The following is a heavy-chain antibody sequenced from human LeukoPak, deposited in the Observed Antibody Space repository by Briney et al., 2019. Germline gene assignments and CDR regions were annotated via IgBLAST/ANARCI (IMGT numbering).Heavy chain of an antibody. CDR2: ISAYNGNT. Sequence: VSVKVSCKASGYTFTSYGISWVRQAPGQGLEWMGWISAYNGNTNYAQKLQGRVTMTTDTSTSTAYMELRSLRSDDTAVYYCARDGKMTTVTISFYGMDVWGQGTTVTVSS. CDR3: ARDGKMTTVTISFYGMDV. V-gene: IGHV1-18*01. D-gene: IGHD4-17*01. J-gene: IGHJ6*02. CDR1: GYTFTSYG.